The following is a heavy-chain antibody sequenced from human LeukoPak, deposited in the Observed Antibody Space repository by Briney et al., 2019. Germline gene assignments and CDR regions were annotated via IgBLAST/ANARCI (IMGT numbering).Heavy chain of an antibody. V-gene: IGHV3-53*01. J-gene: IGHJ4*02. D-gene: IGHD3-16*01. Sequence: PGGSLRLSCAASGFSVSGTHMSWVRQAPGEGLEWVSAIYTDGTTYYADSVKGRFTISRDSSKNTLFLQLNSLRAEDTAVYYCARDQATLGGGLDSWGQGTLVTVSS. CDR2: IYTDGTT. CDR3: ARDQATLGGGLDS. CDR1: GFSVSGTH.